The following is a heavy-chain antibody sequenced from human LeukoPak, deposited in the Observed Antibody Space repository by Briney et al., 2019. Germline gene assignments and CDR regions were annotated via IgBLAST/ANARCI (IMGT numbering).Heavy chain of an antibody. V-gene: IGHV4-38-2*02. CDR1: GYSISSGYY. J-gene: IGHJ4*02. Sequence: SETLSLTCTVSGYSISSGYYWSWIRQPPGKGLEWIGEINHSGSTNYNPSLKSRVTISVDTSKNQFSLKLSSVTAADTAVYYCARSRQIQLWLEFDYWGQGTLVTVSS. CDR2: INHSGST. D-gene: IGHD5-18*01. CDR3: ARSRQIQLWLEFDY.